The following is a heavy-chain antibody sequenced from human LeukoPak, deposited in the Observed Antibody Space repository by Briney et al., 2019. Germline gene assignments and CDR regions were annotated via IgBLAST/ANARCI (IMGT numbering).Heavy chain of an antibody. J-gene: IGHJ4*02. Sequence: ASVRVSCKASGYAFTSYAISWVRQAPGEGLEWMGWISAYNGDTDYAQKLQGRVTMTTDTSTNTAYMELRSLRSDDTAVFYCARQQCRGGSCYWGYYFDYWGQGTLVTVSS. CDR3: ARQQCRGGSCYWGYYFDY. CDR1: GYAFTSYA. D-gene: IGHD2-15*01. CDR2: ISAYNGDT. V-gene: IGHV1-18*01.